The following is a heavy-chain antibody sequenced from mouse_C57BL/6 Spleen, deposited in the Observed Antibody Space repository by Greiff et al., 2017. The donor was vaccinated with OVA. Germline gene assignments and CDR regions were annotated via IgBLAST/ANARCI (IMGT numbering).Heavy chain of an antibody. CDR1: GYTFTDYY. Sequence: EVKLQQSGPELVKPGASVKISCKASGYTFTDYYMNWVKQSHGKSLEWIGDINPNNGGTSYNQKFKGKATLTVDKSSSTAYMELRSLTSEDSAVYYCARSYYSNGYFDCWGQGTTLTVSS. CDR3: ARSYYSNGYFDC. CDR2: INPNNGGT. D-gene: IGHD2-5*01. V-gene: IGHV1-26*01. J-gene: IGHJ2*01.